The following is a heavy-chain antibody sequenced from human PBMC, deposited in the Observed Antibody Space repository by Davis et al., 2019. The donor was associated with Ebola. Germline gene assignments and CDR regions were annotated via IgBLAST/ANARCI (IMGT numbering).Heavy chain of an antibody. J-gene: IGHJ4*02. Sequence: SLKISCAASGFTFDDYAMHWVRQAPGKGLEWVSGISWNSGSIGYADSVKGRFTISRDNAKNSLYLQMNSLRAEDTALYYCAKGHYGDYYFDYWGQGTLVTVSS. D-gene: IGHD4-17*01. CDR2: ISWNSGSI. V-gene: IGHV3-9*01. CDR3: AKGHYGDYYFDY. CDR1: GFTFDDYA.